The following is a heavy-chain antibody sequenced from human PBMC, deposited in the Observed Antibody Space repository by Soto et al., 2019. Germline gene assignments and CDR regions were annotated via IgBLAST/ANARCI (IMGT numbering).Heavy chain of an antibody. CDR3: ARSHSFDGSIYHYYFDF. D-gene: IGHD3-3*02. Sequence: PSETLSLTCTVSGGSIGSFYWRWIRQPPGGTLEWIGYIYASGTTTYNPSLESRVTMSVDMPNNEFSLDLTSVTAADTAVYYCARSHSFDGSIYHYYFDFWGQGTLVTFSS. CDR2: IYASGTT. J-gene: IGHJ4*02. V-gene: IGHV4-59*01. CDR1: GGSIGSFY.